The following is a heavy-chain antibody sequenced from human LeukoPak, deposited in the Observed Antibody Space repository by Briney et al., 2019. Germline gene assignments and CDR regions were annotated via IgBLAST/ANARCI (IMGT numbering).Heavy chain of an antibody. CDR3: ARVPREIASI. D-gene: IGHD3-16*02. Sequence: GASVKVSCKASGYTFTSYGISWVRQATGQGLEWMGYMNPNSGNTGYAQKFQGRVTMTRNTSISTAYMELSSLRSEDTAVYYCARVPREIASIWGQGTMVTVSS. CDR2: MNPNSGNT. J-gene: IGHJ3*02. V-gene: IGHV1-8*02. CDR1: GYTFTSYG.